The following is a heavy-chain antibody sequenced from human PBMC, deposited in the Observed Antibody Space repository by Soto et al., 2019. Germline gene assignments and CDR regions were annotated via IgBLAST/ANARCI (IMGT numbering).Heavy chain of an antibody. J-gene: IGHJ4*02. CDR1: GYTFTSYG. V-gene: IGHV1-18*04. D-gene: IGHD2-2*01. CDR2: ISAYNGNT. Sequence: ASVKVSCKASGYTFTSYGISWVRQAPGQGLEWMGWISAYNGNTNYARKLQGRVTMTTDTSTSTAYMELRSLRSDDTAVYYCARVSVVPAATLEDYFDYWGQGTLVTVSS. CDR3: ARVSVVPAATLEDYFDY.